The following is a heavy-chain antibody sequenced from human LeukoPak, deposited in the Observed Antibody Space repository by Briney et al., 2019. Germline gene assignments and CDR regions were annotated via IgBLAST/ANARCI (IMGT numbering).Heavy chain of an antibody. Sequence: GGSLRLSCAASGFTIRDYYMSWVRQAPGKGPEWISYITTSGDTVDYADSVKGRFTISRDNARNSLYLQMDGLRAEDTAVYYRARDLESSWYPGAPQKNWFDPSGQGTLVTVSS. J-gene: IGHJ5*02. V-gene: IGHV3-11*01. D-gene: IGHD6-13*01. CDR3: ARDLESSWYPGAPQKNWFDP. CDR1: GFTIRDYY. CDR2: ITTSGDTV.